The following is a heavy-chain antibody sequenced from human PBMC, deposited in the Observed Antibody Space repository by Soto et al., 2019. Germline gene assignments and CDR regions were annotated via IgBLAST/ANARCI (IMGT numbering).Heavy chain of an antibody. CDR1: GYTFSDYY. D-gene: IGHD1-1*01. J-gene: IGHJ4*02. Sequence: ASVKVSCKASGYTFSDYYIHWVRQAPGEGLEWMGWMNPKSGDKKYAQKFQGRVTMTRNTSISTAYMELSSLGSEDTAVYYCARERGRTGTIDYWGQGTLVTVSS. V-gene: IGHV1-8*02. CDR3: ARERGRTGTIDY. CDR2: MNPKSGDK.